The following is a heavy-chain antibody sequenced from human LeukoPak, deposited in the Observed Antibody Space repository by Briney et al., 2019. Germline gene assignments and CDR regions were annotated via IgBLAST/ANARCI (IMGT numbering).Heavy chain of an antibody. CDR2: IIPILGIA. J-gene: IGHJ4*02. Sequence: SVKVSCKASGGTFSSYAISWVRPAPGQGLEWMGRIIPILGIANYAQKFQGRVTITADKSTSTAYMELSSLRSEDTAVYYCALGSYGASFDYWGQGTLVTVSS. D-gene: IGHD4-17*01. V-gene: IGHV1-69*04. CDR1: GGTFSSYA. CDR3: ALGSYGASFDY.